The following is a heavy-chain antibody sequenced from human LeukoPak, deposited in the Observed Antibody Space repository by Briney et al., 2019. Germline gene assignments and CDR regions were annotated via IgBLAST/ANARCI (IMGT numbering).Heavy chain of an antibody. CDR2: FDPEDGET. CDR1: GYTLTELS. CDR3: AREVGYSSSPHNWFDP. Sequence: GASVKVSYKVSGYTLTELSMHWVRQAPGKGLEWMGGFDPEDGETIYAQKFQGRVTMTEDTSTDTAYMELSSLRSEDTAVYYCAREVGYSSSPHNWFDPWGQGTLVTVSS. V-gene: IGHV1-24*01. D-gene: IGHD5-18*01. J-gene: IGHJ5*02.